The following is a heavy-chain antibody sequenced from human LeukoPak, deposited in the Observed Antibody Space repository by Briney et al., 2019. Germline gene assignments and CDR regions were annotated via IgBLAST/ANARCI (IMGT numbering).Heavy chain of an antibody. CDR2: ISGSGGST. CDR3: AFGTGSFDY. Sequence: GGSLRLFCAASGFTFSSYAMSWVRQAPGKGLEWVSAISGSGGSTYYADSVKGRFTISRDNSKNTLYLQMSSLRAEDTAVYYCAFGTGSFDYWGQGTLVTVSS. D-gene: IGHD1-1*01. CDR1: GFTFSSYA. J-gene: IGHJ4*02. V-gene: IGHV3-23*01.